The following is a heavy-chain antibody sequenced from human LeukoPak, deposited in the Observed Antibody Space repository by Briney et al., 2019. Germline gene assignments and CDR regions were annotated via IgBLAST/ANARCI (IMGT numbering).Heavy chain of an antibody. CDR2: IYYSGNT. J-gene: IGHJ4*02. V-gene: IGHV4-39*01. Sequence: SETLSLTCTVSGVSISSSNSYWGWIRQPPGKGLEWIGSIYYSGNTYYNASLKSQVSISIDTSKNQFSLRLTSVAAADTAVYYCARARAAKGQFDYWGQGTLVTVSS. D-gene: IGHD6-13*01. CDR1: GVSISSSNSY. CDR3: ARARAAKGQFDY.